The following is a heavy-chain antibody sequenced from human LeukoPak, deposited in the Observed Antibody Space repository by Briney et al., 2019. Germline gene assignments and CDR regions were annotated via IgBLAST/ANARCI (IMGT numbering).Heavy chain of an antibody. Sequence: EASVKVSCKASGYTFTGYYMHWVRQAPGQGLEWMGWINPNSGGTNYAQKFQGRVTMTRDTSISTAYMELSRLRSDDTAVYYCARYVVVTATLTEWGQGTLVTVSS. CDR1: GYTFTGYY. V-gene: IGHV1-2*02. J-gene: IGHJ4*02. CDR2: INPNSGGT. D-gene: IGHD2-21*02. CDR3: ARYVVVTATLTE.